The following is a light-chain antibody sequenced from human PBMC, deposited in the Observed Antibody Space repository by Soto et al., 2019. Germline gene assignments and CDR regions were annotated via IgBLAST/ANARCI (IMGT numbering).Light chain of an antibody. CDR2: QAS. CDR3: QQYNTYPLT. V-gene: IGKV1-5*03. J-gene: IGKJ4*01. CDR1: QSISSW. Sequence: DIPMTQSPSTLSASVGDRVTIACRASQSISSWLAWYQQKPGNAPKLLIYQASSLQSGVPSRFSGSGSGTEFTLTISSLQPDDFATYYCQQYNTYPLTFGGGTKVEIK.